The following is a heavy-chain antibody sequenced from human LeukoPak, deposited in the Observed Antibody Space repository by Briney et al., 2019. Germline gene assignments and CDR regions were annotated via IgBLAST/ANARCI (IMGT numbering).Heavy chain of an antibody. J-gene: IGHJ4*02. V-gene: IGHV1-18*04. CDR2: ISTYNADT. CDR3: ARDPSGRSSSDY. D-gene: IGHD1-26*01. CDR1: GYTFTSYY. Sequence: EASVKVSCKASGYTFTSYYMHWVRQAPGQGLEWLGWISTYNADTDCAQKLQGRLTMTTDTSTSTAYMELRSLTSDDTAVYYCARDPSGRSSSDYWGQGTLVTVSS.